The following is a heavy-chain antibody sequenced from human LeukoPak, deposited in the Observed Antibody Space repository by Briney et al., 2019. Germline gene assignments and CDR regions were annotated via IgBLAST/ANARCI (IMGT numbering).Heavy chain of an antibody. CDR3: AREGSYSSSWYTKAFDI. D-gene: IGHD6-13*01. CDR2: IYYSGST. J-gene: IGHJ3*02. V-gene: IGHV4-59*12. CDR1: GGPISSYY. Sequence: PSETLSLTCTVSGGPISSYYWSWIRQPPGKGLEWIGYIYYSGSTNYNPSLKSRVTISVDTSKNQFSLKLSSVTAADTAVYYCAREGSYSSSWYTKAFDIWGQGTMVTVSS.